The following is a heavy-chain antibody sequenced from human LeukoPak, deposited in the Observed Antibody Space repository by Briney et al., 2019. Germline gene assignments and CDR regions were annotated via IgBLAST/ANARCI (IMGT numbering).Heavy chain of an antibody. CDR2: IYPGDSDT. Sequence: GESLKISCKGSGSRFTSYWIGWVRQMPGKGLEWMGIIYPGDSDTRYSPPFQGQVTISADKSISTAYLQWSSLKASDTAMYYCARRPGSSGWYLWYFDLWGRGTLVTVSS. CDR3: ARRPGSSGWYLWYFDL. J-gene: IGHJ2*01. D-gene: IGHD6-19*01. CDR1: GSRFTSYW. V-gene: IGHV5-51*01.